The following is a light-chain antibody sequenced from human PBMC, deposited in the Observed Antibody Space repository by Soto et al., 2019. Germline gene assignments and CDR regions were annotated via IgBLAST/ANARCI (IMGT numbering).Light chain of an antibody. CDR3: QQSYSTPPT. CDR2: AAS. J-gene: IGKJ1*01. CDR1: QSISSY. Sequence: DIQMTQSPSSLSASVGDRVTITCRASQSISSYLNWYQQKPGKARKLLIYAASSLQSGVPSRFSGSGSGTDFTLTISSLQPEDFATYYCQQSYSTPPTFGKGTKVDIK. V-gene: IGKV1-39*01.